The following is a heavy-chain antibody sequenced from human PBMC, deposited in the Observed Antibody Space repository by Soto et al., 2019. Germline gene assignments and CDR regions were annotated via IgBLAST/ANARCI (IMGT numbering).Heavy chain of an antibody. J-gene: IGHJ6*02. V-gene: IGHV1-8*01. CDR2: MNPNSANT. Sequence: QVQLVQSGAEVKKPGASVKVSCKASGYTFTSYDINWVRQATGQGLEWMGWMNPNSANTGYAQKFQGRGTMTRNTSISTAYMELRGRRSEDTAVYYGAREGVRGMDVWGQGTTVTVSS. CDR3: AREGVRGMDV. CDR1: GYTFTSYD. D-gene: IGHD3-16*01.